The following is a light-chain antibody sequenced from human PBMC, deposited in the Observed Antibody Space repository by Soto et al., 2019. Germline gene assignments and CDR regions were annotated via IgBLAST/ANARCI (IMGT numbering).Light chain of an antibody. CDR2: GAS. CDR1: QSVTTN. V-gene: IGKV3-15*01. CDR3: QQYDRWPVT. Sequence: EVVMTQSPAALSVSPGERVAFSSRASQSVTTNLAWYQHKPGQSPRLLIPGASTGASGIPPRFSGSGSGTEFTLTIDRLQSADFAVYYCQQYDRWPVTFGGGTKVDTK. J-gene: IGKJ4*01.